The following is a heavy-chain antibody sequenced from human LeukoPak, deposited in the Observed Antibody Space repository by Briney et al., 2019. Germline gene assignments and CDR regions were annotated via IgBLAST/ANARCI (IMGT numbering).Heavy chain of an antibody. Sequence: PSETLSLTCTVSGGSISGYYWSWIRQPPGQGLEWIAYIHSNGYTNYNPSLKSRVTISVDTSKNRFSLKVTSVTAADTAMYYCTKLSGPMSGSYDYFDPWGQGTLVTV. CDR2: IHSNGYT. D-gene: IGHD1-26*01. J-gene: IGHJ5*02. CDR3: TKLSGPMSGSYDYFDP. V-gene: IGHV4-4*09. CDR1: GGSISGYY.